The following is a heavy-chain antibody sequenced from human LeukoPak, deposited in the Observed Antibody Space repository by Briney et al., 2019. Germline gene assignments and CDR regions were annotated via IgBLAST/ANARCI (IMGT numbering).Heavy chain of an antibody. J-gene: IGHJ3*02. Sequence: TSETLSLTCTVSGGSISSSSYYWGWIRQPPGKGLEWIGSIYYSGSTYYNPSLKSRVTISVDTSKNQFSLKLSSATAADTAVYYCARPSSIAARIWADAFDIWGQGTMVTVSS. CDR3: ARPSSIAARIWADAFDI. V-gene: IGHV4-39*01. CDR1: GGSISSSSYY. D-gene: IGHD6-6*01. CDR2: IYYSGST.